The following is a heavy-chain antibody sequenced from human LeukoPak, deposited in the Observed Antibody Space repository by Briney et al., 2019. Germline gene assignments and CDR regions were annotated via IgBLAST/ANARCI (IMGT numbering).Heavy chain of an antibody. CDR2: ISYDGTNK. J-gene: IGHJ4*02. V-gene: IGHV3-30*18. CDR1: GFTFSTYA. D-gene: IGHD3-22*01. CDR3: AKDPGYYDSSGYIFDY. Sequence: GGSLRLSCAASGFTFSTYAIHWVRQTPGKGLQWVAVISYDGTNKYYADSVKGRFTISRVNSKNTLYLQMNSLSAEDTAVYYCAKDPGYYDSSGYIFDYWGQGTLVTVSS.